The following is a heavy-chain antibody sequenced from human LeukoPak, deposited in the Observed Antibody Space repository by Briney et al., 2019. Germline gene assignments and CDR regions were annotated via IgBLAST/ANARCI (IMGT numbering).Heavy chain of an antibody. CDR3: ARSTVTIDYFDY. V-gene: IGHV1-46*01. J-gene: IGHJ4*02. D-gene: IGHD4-17*01. CDR2: INPSGGST. Sequence: ASVKVSCKASGYTFTSYYMHWVRQAPGQGLEWMGIINPSGGSTSYAQKFQGRVTITADESTSTAYMELSSLRSEDTAVYYCARSTVTIDYFDYWGQGTLVTVSS. CDR1: GYTFTSYY.